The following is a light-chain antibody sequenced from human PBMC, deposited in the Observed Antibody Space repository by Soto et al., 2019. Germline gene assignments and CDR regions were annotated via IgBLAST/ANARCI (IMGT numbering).Light chain of an antibody. CDR3: QQYHSSPIT. CDR2: DAS. CDR1: QCISSA. V-gene: IGKV1-13*02. Sequence: AIQLTQSPSSLSASVGDRVTITCRASQCISSALAWHHQKPGKAPKVMIYDASKLKSGVPSRFSGSRSGTEFILTISNLQPEDFANYYCQQYHSSPITVGPGTRLEIK. J-gene: IGKJ5*01.